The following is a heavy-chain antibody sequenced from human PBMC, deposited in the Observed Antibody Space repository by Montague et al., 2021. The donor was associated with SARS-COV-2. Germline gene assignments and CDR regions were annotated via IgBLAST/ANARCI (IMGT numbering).Heavy chain of an antibody. D-gene: IGHD3-10*01. CDR1: GGSITRNYY. CDR3: ARPLVRGVPKAFDI. CDR2: IYYSGTT. V-gene: IGHV4-39*01. J-gene: IGHJ3*02. Sequence: SETLSLTCTVSGGSITRNYYWGWIRQPPGKGLEWVGNIYYSGTTXXNPXXXSRVTISVDASKNQFSLNLTSVTAADTAVYYCARPLVRGVPKAFDIWGQGALVIVSS.